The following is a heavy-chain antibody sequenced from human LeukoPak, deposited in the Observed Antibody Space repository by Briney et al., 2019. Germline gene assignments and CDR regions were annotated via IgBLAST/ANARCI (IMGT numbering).Heavy chain of an antibody. D-gene: IGHD6-19*01. Sequence: SETLSLTCTVSDGSISYYYWSWIRQPPGKGLEWIGYIYTRGSTNYSPSLKSRVTISSDTSKSQFSLKLISVTAADTAVYYCARQAVPGTYYFDYWGPGTLVTVSS. J-gene: IGHJ4*02. CDR1: DGSISYYY. CDR3: ARQAVPGTYYFDY. V-gene: IGHV4-4*09. CDR2: IYTRGST.